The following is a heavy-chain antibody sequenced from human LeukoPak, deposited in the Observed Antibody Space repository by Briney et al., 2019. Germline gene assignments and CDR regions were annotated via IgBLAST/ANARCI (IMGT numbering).Heavy chain of an antibody. Sequence: PRGSLRLSCAASGFTFSNYAMSWVRQAPGKGLEWVSAILGSGGSTYYADSVKGRFTVSRVNSKSTLYLQMNSLRAEDTALYYCAKWGDYDVLTGYYVPDYWGQGTLVTVSS. V-gene: IGHV3-23*01. J-gene: IGHJ4*02. D-gene: IGHD3-9*01. CDR2: ILGSGGST. CDR3: AKWGDYDVLTGYYVPDY. CDR1: GFTFSNYA.